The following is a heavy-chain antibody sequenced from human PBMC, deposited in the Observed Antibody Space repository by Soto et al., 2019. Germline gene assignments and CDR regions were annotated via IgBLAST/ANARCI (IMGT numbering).Heavy chain of an antibody. CDR1: GFTFSNYT. CDR2: ISYDEIDK. CDR3: AGRSGSSDY. D-gene: IGHD3-10*01. Sequence: PGGSLRLSWAASGFTFSNYTMHWFRQAPGKGLEWVALISYDEIDKYFADAVKGRFTISRDNSKNTLYLQMDSLRDEATAVYYCAGRSGSSDYWGRGTLVTVSS. V-gene: IGHV3-30*04. J-gene: IGHJ4*02.